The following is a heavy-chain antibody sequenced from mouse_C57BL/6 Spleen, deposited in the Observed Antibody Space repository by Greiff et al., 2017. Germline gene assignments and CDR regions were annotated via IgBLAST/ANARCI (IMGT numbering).Heavy chain of an antibody. CDR3: AGGTSPYAMDY. Sequence: VMLVESGAELARPGASVKLSCKASGYTFTSYGISWVKQRTGQGLEWIGEIYPRSGNTYYNEKFKGKATLTADKSSSTAYMELRSLTSEDSAVYFCAGGTSPYAMDYWGQGTSVTVSS. CDR1: GYTFTSYG. D-gene: IGHD2-14*01. CDR2: IYPRSGNT. V-gene: IGHV1-81*01. J-gene: IGHJ4*01.